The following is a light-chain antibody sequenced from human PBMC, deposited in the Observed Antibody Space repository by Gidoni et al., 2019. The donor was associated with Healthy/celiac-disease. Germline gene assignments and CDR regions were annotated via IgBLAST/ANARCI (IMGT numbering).Light chain of an antibody. CDR3: NSRDSSGNHYV. J-gene: IGLJ1*01. CDR1: SLRSYY. Sequence: SSELTQDPAVSVALGPTVRITCQGDSLRSYYASWYPQKPGQAPVLVIYGKNNRPSGSPDRFSCSSSGNTAYLTITGAQAEDESDYYCNSRDSSGNHYVFGTGTKVTVL. V-gene: IGLV3-19*01. CDR2: GKN.